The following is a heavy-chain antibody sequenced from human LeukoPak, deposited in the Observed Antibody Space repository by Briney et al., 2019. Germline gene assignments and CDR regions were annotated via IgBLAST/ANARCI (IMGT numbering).Heavy chain of an antibody. D-gene: IGHD5-18*01. CDR3: ARDVRQLWSSDY. V-gene: IGHV1-69*13. CDR2: IIPIFGTA. Sequence: VASVKVSCKASGGTFSSYAISWVRQAPGQGLEWMGGIIPIFGTANYAQKFQGRVTITADESTSTAYMELSSLRSEDTAVYYCARDVRQLWSSDYWGQGTLATVSS. CDR1: GGTFSSYA. J-gene: IGHJ4*02.